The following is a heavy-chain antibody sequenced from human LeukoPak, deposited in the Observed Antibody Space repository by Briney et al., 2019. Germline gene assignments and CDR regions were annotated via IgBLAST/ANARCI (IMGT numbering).Heavy chain of an antibody. V-gene: IGHV3-66*01. CDR1: GFSVSSNY. D-gene: IGHD6-13*01. CDR3: ARGGLRQQLVRGDHFDD. CDR2: IYSGGST. J-gene: IGHJ4*02. Sequence: GGSLRLSCAASGFSVSSNYMSWVRQAPGKGLEWVSVIYSGGSTYYADSVKGRFSISRDYSKNTLYLQMNSLRDEDTAVYYCARGGLRQQLVRGDHFDDWGQGTLATVSS.